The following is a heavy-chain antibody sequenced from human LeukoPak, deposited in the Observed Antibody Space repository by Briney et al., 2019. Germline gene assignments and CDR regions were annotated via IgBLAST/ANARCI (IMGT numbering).Heavy chain of an antibody. J-gene: IGHJ4*02. CDR3: AKDESSLLWFGETFDH. D-gene: IGHD3-10*01. CDR2: ISAYNDNT. CDR1: GGTFSSYA. V-gene: IGHV1-18*01. Sequence: SVKVSCKASGGTFSSYAISWVRQAPGQGLEWMGWISAYNDNTNYAQNLQDRVTMTTDTSTNTAYMELRNLRSDDTAVYYCAKDESSLLWFGETFDHWGQGTQVTVSS.